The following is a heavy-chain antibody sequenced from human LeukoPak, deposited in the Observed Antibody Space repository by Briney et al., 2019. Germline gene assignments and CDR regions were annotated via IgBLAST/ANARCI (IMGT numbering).Heavy chain of an antibody. J-gene: IGHJ4*02. V-gene: IGHV3-30*02. Sequence: GVSLRLSCAASGFTFSSYGMHWVRQGPGKGLERVAFIRYDGSNKYYADSVKGRFTISRDNSKNTLYLQMSSLRAEDTAVYYCAKDLHSGLDGIGYWGEGTLVSVSS. CDR1: GFTFSSYG. CDR3: AKDLHSGLDGIGY. D-gene: IGHD5-12*01. CDR2: IRYDGSNK.